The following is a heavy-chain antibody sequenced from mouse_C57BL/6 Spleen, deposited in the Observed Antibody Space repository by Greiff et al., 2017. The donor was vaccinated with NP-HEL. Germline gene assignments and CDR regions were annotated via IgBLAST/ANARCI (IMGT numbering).Heavy chain of an antibody. CDR1: GYTFTSYW. CDR3: ASYYYGSSPYYFDY. Sequence: VQLQQPGAELVKPGASVKLSCKASGYTFTSYWMHWVKQRPGQGLEWIGMIHPNSGSTNYNEKFKSKATLTVDKSSSTAYMQLSSLTSEDSAVYYCASYYYGSSPYYFDYWGQGTTLTVSS. V-gene: IGHV1-64*01. CDR2: IHPNSGST. J-gene: IGHJ2*01. D-gene: IGHD1-1*01.